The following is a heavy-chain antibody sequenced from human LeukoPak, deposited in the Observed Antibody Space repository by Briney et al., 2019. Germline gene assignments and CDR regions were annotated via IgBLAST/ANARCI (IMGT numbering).Heavy chain of an antibody. J-gene: IGHJ6*02. CDR2: TYYRSKWYN. CDR1: GDSVSSNSAA. CDR3: VRDTYMAVAGIGTYGMDV. Sequence: SQTLSLTCAISGDSVSSNSAAWNWIRQSPSRGLEWLGRTYYRSKWYNDYAVSVKSRITINPDTSKNQFSLQLNSVTPEDTAVYYCVRDTYMAVAGIGTYGMDVWGQGTTVTVSS. D-gene: IGHD6-19*01. V-gene: IGHV6-1*01.